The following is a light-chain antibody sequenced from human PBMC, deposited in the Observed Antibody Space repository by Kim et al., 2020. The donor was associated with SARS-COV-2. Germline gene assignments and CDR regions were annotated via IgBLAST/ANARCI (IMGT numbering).Light chain of an antibody. V-gene: IGKV6-21*02. J-gene: IGKJ2*01. Sequence: EVVLTQSPDFQSVTPKEKVTITCRASQSIGISLHWYQQKPDQSPKLLIKYASQSISGVPSRFSGSGSGTDFTLTINSLDTEDAATYFCLQTNIQFTFGQGTKLEI. CDR3: LQTNIQFT. CDR1: QSIGIS. CDR2: YAS.